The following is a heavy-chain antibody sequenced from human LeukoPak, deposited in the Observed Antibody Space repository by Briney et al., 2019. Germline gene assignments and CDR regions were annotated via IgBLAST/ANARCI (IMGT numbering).Heavy chain of an antibody. CDR3: ARDMGIAAAEGFDY. CDR2: INPNSGGT. CDR1: GYTFTGYY. V-gene: IGHV1-2*02. D-gene: IGHD6-13*01. Sequence: ASVKVSCKASGYTFTGYYMHWVRQAPGQGLEWMGWINPNSGGTNYAQKFQGRVTMTRDTSISTAYMELSRLRSDDTAVYYCARDMGIAAAEGFDYWGQGTLVTVSS. J-gene: IGHJ4*02.